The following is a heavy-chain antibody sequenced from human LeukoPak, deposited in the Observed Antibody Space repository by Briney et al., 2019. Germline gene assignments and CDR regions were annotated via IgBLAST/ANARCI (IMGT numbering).Heavy chain of an antibody. CDR2: IYHSGST. CDR3: ARTPGYSGSYFDY. Sequence: SETLSLTCAVSGGSISSGNWWSWVRQPPGKGLEWIGEIYHSGSTNYNPSLKSRVTISVDKSKNQFSLKLSSVTAADTAVYYCARTPGYSGSYFDYWGQGTLVTVSS. J-gene: IGHJ4*02. CDR1: GGSISSGNW. V-gene: IGHV4-4*02. D-gene: IGHD5-12*01.